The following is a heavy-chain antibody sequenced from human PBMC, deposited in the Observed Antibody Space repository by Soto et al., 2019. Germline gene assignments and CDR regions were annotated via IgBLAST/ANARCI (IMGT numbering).Heavy chain of an antibody. Sequence: SETLSLTCAVYGGSFSGYYWSWIRQPPGKGLEWIGEINHSGSTNYDPSLKSRVTISVDTSKNQFSLKLSSVTAADTAVYYCARGRGKYYYGSGSYFYYYMDVWGKGTTVTVSS. J-gene: IGHJ6*03. V-gene: IGHV4-34*01. D-gene: IGHD3-10*01. CDR1: GGSFSGYY. CDR2: INHSGST. CDR3: ARGRGKYYYGSGSYFYYYMDV.